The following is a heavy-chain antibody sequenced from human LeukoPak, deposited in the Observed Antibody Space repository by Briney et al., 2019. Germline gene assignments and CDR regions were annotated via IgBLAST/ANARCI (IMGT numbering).Heavy chain of an antibody. CDR1: GGSFSGYY. J-gene: IGHJ6*02. D-gene: IGHD5-18*01. CDR2: INHSGST. Sequence: SETLSLTCAVYGGSFSGYYWSWIRQPPGKGLEWIGEINHSGSTNYNPSLKSRVTISVDTSKNQFSLKLSSETAADTAVYYCARGRDTAMVRRGYYYGMDVWGQGTTVTVSS. CDR3: ARGRDTAMVRRGYYYGMDV. V-gene: IGHV4-34*01.